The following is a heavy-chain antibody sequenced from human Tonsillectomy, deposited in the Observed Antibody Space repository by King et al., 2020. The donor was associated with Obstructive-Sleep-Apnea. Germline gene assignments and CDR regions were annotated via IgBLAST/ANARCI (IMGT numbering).Heavy chain of an antibody. J-gene: IGHJ4*02. CDR2: ISGSADST. V-gene: IGHV3-23*04. CDR1: GFTFSSYA. Sequence: VQLVESGGDLVQPGGSLRLSCTASGFTFSSYAMLWVRQAPGKGLKWVSSISGSADSTHYADSVKGRFTISRDNSKNTVYLQMNSLRAEDTALYYCAKVLSSGHYYDYWGQGTLVTVSS. CDR3: AKVLSSGHYYDY. D-gene: IGHD3-22*01.